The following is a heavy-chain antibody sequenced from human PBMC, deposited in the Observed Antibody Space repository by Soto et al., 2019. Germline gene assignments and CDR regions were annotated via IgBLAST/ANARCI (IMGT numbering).Heavy chain of an antibody. CDR2: ISYDGSNK. Sequence: QVQLVESGGGVVQPGRSLRLSCAASGFTFSSYAMHWVRQAPGKGLEWVAVISYDGSNKYYADSVKGRFTISRDNSKNTRYLQMNSLRAEDTAVYYCARERDKGQYYFDYWGQGTLVTVSS. V-gene: IGHV3-30-3*01. CDR1: GFTFSSYA. CDR3: ARERDKGQYYFDY. D-gene: IGHD4-4*01. J-gene: IGHJ4*02.